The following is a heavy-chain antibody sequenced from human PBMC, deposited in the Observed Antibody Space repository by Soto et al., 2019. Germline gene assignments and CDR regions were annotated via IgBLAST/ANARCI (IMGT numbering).Heavy chain of an antibody. J-gene: IGHJ4*02. CDR2: IYYSGST. Sequence: SETLSLTCTVSGGSISSYYWSWIRQPPGKGLEWIGYIYYSGSTNYNPSLKSRVTISVDTSKNQFSLKLSSVTAADTAVYYCARIYDFWSGYLDYWGQGTRVTVSS. CDR3: ARIYDFWSGYLDY. D-gene: IGHD3-3*01. CDR1: GGSISSYY. V-gene: IGHV4-59*01.